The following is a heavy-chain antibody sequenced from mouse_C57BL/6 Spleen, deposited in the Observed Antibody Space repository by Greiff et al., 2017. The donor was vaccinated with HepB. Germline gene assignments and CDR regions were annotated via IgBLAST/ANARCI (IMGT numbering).Heavy chain of an antibody. J-gene: IGHJ4*01. CDR1: GYTFTSYW. CDR2: IDPSDSYT. V-gene: IGHV1-59*01. D-gene: IGHD1-1*01. Sequence: QVQLQQSGAELVRPGTSVKLSCKASGYTFTSYWMHWVKQRPGQGLEWIGVIDPSDSYTNYNQKFKGKATLTVDTSSSTAYMQLSSLTSEDSAVYYCAREHYYGSSLGAMDYWGQGTSVTVSS. CDR3: AREHYYGSSLGAMDY.